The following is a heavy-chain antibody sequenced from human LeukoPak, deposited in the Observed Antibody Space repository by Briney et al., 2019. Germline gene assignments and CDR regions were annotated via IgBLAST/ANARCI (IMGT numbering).Heavy chain of an antibody. V-gene: IGHV4-59*01. CDR3: ARERCLSGVCYSSQRYFDY. CDR2: IYYSGST. D-gene: IGHD2-8*02. J-gene: IGHJ4*02. CDR1: GCSISSYY. Sequence: SETLSLTCTVSGCSISSYYLSWIRQPPGKGLEWIGYIYYSGSTNYNPSLKSRVTISVDTSKNQSSLKLSSVTAADTAVYYCARERCLSGVCYSSQRYFDYWGQGTLVTVSS.